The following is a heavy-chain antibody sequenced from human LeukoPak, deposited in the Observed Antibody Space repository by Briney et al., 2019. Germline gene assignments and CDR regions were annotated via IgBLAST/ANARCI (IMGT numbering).Heavy chain of an antibody. CDR1: GFTFSNYA. D-gene: IGHD1-1*01. Sequence: GGSLKLSCAASGFTFSNYAMHWVRQAPGKGLEWLAIISYDGSNKYYADSVKGRFTISRDNSKNTLYVQMNGLRVDDTAVYYCARDRLDGNNWNDCDYWGQGTLVTVSS. J-gene: IGHJ4*02. V-gene: IGHV3-30-3*01. CDR3: ARDRLDGNNWNDCDY. CDR2: ISYDGSNK.